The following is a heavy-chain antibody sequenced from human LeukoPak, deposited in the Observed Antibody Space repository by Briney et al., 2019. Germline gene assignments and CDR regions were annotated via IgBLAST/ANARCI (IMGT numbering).Heavy chain of an antibody. CDR2: INPDGSAK. J-gene: IGHJ4*02. CDR3: ARDPRWRFDY. D-gene: IGHD3-16*02. V-gene: IGHV3-7*04. Sequence: GESLRLSCAASGFIFSDHWVLWVRQAPGKGLEWVAKINPDGSAKSYVDSVKGRFTISRDNANNSLFLQMNSLRVEDTAVYYCARDPRWRFDYWGLGTLVTVSS. CDR1: GFIFSDHW.